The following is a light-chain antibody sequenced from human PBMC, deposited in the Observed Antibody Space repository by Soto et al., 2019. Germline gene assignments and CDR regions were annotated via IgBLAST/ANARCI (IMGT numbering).Light chain of an antibody. CDR1: QSVVYSSNNKNY. Sequence: DIVMSQSLDSRAGSLGESGTFSCKSSQSVVYSSNNKNYLTWYQQKPGQPPKLLIYGASTRESGVPDRFSGGGSGTDFTLTISSLQAEDVAVYYCQKYYSTPPTCGQGNKGDIK. V-gene: IGKV4-1*01. CDR2: GAS. J-gene: IGKJ1*01. CDR3: QKYYSTPPT.